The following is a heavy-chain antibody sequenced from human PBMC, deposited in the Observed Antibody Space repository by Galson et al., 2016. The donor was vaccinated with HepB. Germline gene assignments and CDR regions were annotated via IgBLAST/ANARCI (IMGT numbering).Heavy chain of an antibody. CDR1: GGSITSYY. CDR3: ARTGVAVDATGGGWFDP. Sequence: SETLSLTCTVSGGSITSYYCSWIRQPPGKGLGWIWYIYYSGTTNYNPSPKSRVTITVDTSTNQFSLKLSSATAAATAGYYCARTGVAVDATGGGWFDPWGQGTLVTVSS. CDR2: IYYSGTT. J-gene: IGHJ5*02. D-gene: IGHD2-15*01. V-gene: IGHV4-59*01.